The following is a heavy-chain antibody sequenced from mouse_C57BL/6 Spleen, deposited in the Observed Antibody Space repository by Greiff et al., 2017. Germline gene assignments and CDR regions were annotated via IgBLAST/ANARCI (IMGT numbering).Heavy chain of an antibody. D-gene: IGHD1-1*01. V-gene: IGHV14-1*01. CDR2: IDPEDGDT. J-gene: IGHJ1*03. Sequence: VQLQQSGAELVRPGASVKLSCTASGFNIKDYYMHWVKQRPEQGLEWIGRIDPEDGDTEYAPKFQGKATMTADTSSNTAYLQLSSLTSEDAAVYYCTSYDYGSEGYFDDWGTGTTVTVSS. CDR3: TSYDYGSEGYFDD. CDR1: GFNIKDYY.